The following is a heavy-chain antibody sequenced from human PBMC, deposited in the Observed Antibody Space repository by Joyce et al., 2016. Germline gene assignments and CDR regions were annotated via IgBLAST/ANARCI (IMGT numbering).Heavy chain of an antibody. CDR3: ARDKAVAENYFDY. D-gene: IGHD6-19*01. V-gene: IGHV3-30-3*01. Sequence: QVQLVESGGGVVQPGRSLSLSCAASGFTLNYFAMHWVRQAPGKGLEWVAVISYDGINKYYADSVKGRFTISRDTSKNTLYLQMNSLRAEDTAVYYCARDKAVAENYFDYWGQGALVTVSS. CDR2: ISYDGINK. CDR1: GFTLNYFA. J-gene: IGHJ4*02.